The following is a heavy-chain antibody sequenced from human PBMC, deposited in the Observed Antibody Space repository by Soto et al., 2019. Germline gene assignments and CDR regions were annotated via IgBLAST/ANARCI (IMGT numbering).Heavy chain of an antibody. CDR1: GASISSGGYY. Sequence: QVQLLESGPGLVKPSQTLSLICNVSGASISSGGYYWSWIRQRPGGGLEWLGFIYYSGISHYNPSLKSRATISVHTSKNQFSLTLISVTAADTAVYYCARTEWIQLWFDYWGQGALVTVS. CDR3: ARTEWIQLWFDY. J-gene: IGHJ4*02. V-gene: IGHV4-31*03. CDR2: IYYSGIS. D-gene: IGHD5-18*01.